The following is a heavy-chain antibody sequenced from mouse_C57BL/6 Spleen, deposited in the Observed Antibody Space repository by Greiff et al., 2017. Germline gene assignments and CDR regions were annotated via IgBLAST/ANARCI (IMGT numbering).Heavy chain of an antibody. Sequence: QVQLKQPGTELVKPGASVKLSCTASGYTFTSYWMHWVKQRPGQGLEWIGNINPSNGGTNYNEKFKSKATLTVDKSSSTAYMQLSSLTSEDSAVXYCARWITTVVGGYWYFDVWGTGTTVTVSS. J-gene: IGHJ1*03. D-gene: IGHD1-1*01. CDR2: INPSNGGT. V-gene: IGHV1-53*01. CDR3: ARWITTVVGGYWYFDV. CDR1: GYTFTSYW.